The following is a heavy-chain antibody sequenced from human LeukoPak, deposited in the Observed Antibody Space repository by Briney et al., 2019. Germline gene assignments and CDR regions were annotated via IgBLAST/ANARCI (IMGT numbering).Heavy chain of an antibody. CDR1: GDSVSSNSAA. CDR2: TYYRSKWYN. Sequence: SQTLSLTCAISGDSVSSNSAAWNWIKQSPARGLEWLGRTYYRSKWYNDYAVSVKSRITINPDTSKNQFSLQLNSVTPEDTAVYYCARRVHSSGWYDWFDPWGQGTLVTVSS. V-gene: IGHV6-1*01. J-gene: IGHJ5*02. CDR3: ARRVHSSGWYDWFDP. D-gene: IGHD6-19*01.